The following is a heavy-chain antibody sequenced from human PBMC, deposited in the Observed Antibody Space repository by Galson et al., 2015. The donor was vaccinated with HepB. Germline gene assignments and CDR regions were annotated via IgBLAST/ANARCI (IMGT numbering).Heavy chain of an antibody. V-gene: IGHV1-69*01. J-gene: IGHJ4*02. D-gene: IGHD2-21*02. CDR2: IIPIFGTA. CDR1: GGTFSSYA. CDR3: ATHRKYCGGDCQGDY. Sequence: SCKASGGTFSSYAISWVRQAPGQGLEWMGGIIPIFGTANYAQKFQGRVTITADESTSTAYMELSSLRSEDTAVYYCATHRKYCGGDCQGDYWGQGTLVTVSS.